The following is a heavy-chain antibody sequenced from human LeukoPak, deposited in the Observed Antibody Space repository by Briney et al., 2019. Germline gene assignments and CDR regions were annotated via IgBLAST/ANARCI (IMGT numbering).Heavy chain of an antibody. J-gene: IGHJ4*02. CDR2: IYHSGTT. Sequence: SGTLSLTCAVSGGSIISTNWWNSVRQPPGKGLEWIGEIYHSGTTTYNASLKSRVSISVDKSKNQFSLTLSSATAADTAVYYCASSSNTRPGYWGQGILVTVSS. V-gene: IGHV4-4*02. CDR1: GGSIISTNW. D-gene: IGHD6-13*01. CDR3: ASSSNTRPGY.